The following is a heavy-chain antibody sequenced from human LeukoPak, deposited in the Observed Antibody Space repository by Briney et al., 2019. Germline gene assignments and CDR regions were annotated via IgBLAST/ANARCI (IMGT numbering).Heavy chain of an antibody. CDR2: IYYTGST. J-gene: IGHJ4*02. V-gene: IGHV4-39*01. D-gene: IGHD6-19*01. CDR1: GASISGSGYY. Sequence: SETLSLTCAVSGASISGSGYYLGWIRQPPGKGLEWIGNIYYTGSTYYNASLQSRVTISIDMSKNQFSLKLSSVTAADTAVYYCARGKQWLIPHYFDYWGQGTLVTVSS. CDR3: ARGKQWLIPHYFDY.